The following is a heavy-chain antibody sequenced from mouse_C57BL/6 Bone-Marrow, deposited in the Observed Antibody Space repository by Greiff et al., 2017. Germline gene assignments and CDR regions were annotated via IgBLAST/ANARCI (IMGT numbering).Heavy chain of an antibody. J-gene: IGHJ3*01. CDR2: ISSGGSYT. CDR3: ARQGAY. V-gene: IGHV5-6*01. CDR1: GFTFSSYG. Sequence: DVQLVESGGDLVKPGGSLKLSCAASGFTFSSYGMSWVRQTPDKRLEWVATISSGGSYTYYPDSVKGRFTISRDNAKNTLYLQMSSLKSEDTAMYYCARQGAYWGQGTLVTVSA.